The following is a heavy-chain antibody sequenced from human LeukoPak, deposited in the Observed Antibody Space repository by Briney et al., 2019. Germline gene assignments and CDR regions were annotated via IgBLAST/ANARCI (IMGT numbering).Heavy chain of an antibody. J-gene: IGHJ4*02. D-gene: IGHD2-2*01. Sequence: PAETLSLTCAANGGSFSGYYWSWIRQPPGKGLEWIGEINHSGSTNYNPSLKSRVTISVDTSKNQFSLKLSSVTAADTAVYYCARRGCSSTSCYAFDYWRQGTLVTVSS. CDR2: INHSGST. CDR3: ARRGCSSTSCYAFDY. CDR1: GGSFSGYY. V-gene: IGHV4-34*01.